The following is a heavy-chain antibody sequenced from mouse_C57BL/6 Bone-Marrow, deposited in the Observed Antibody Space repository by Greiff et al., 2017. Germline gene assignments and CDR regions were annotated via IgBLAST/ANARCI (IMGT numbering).Heavy chain of an antibody. CDR3: AREEIYYDYGFAY. V-gene: IGHV1-69*01. Sequence: VQLQQPGAELVMPGASVKLSCKASGYTFTSYWMHWVKQRPGQGLEWIGEIDPSDSYTNYNQKFKGKSTLTLDKSSSTAYMQLSSLTSEDSAVYYCAREEIYYDYGFAYWGQGTLVTVSA. D-gene: IGHD2-4*01. CDR2: IDPSDSYT. CDR1: GYTFTSYW. J-gene: IGHJ3*01.